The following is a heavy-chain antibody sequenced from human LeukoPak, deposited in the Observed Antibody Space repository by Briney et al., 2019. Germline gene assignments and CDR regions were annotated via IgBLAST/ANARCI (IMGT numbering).Heavy chain of an antibody. V-gene: IGHV3-30*02. Sequence: PGGSLRLSCAASGFTFSSYGMHWVRQAPGKGLEWVAFIRYDGSNKYYADSVKGRFTISRDNSKNTLYLQMNSLRAEDTAVYYCARVEASGYDYGAFDSWGQGTLVTVSS. CDR1: GFTFSSYG. CDR3: ARVEASGYDYGAFDS. CDR2: IRYDGSNK. D-gene: IGHD5-12*01. J-gene: IGHJ4*02.